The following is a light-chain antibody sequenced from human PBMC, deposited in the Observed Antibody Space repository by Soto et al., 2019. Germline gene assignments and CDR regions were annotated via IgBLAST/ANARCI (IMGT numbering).Light chain of an antibody. CDR1: QSVSRY. J-gene: IGKJ1*01. V-gene: IGKV3-11*01. Sequence: VWVESGGTRSLSKGERATLSCRASQSVSRYLAWYQQKPGQAPRLLIYDASNRATGIPARFSGSGSGTDFTLTISSLEPEDFAVYYCQQYHIWPPWTSGQGTKVDIK. CDR3: QQYHIWPPWT. CDR2: DAS.